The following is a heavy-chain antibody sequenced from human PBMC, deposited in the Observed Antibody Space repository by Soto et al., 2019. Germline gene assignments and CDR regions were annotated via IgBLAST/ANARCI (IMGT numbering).Heavy chain of an antibody. CDR2: ISYDGSNK. CDR1: GFTFSSYG. CDR3: AKDLWLLSPSYYYGMDV. J-gene: IGHJ6*02. D-gene: IGHD3-3*01. Sequence: GGSLRLSCAASGFTFSSYGMHWARQSPGKGLEWVAVISYDGSNKYYADSVKGRFTISRDNSKNTLYLQMNSLRAEDTAVYYCAKDLWLLSPSYYYGMDVWGQGTTVTVSS. V-gene: IGHV3-30*18.